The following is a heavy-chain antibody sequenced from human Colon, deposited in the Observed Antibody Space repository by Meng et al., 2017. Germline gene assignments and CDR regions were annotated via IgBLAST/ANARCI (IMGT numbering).Heavy chain of an antibody. V-gene: IGHV6-1*01. CDR1: GDSVSSNSAA. Sequence: HAQPHQSGPGLVKPSQPLSLNCAISGDSVSSNSAAWNWIRQSPSRGLEWLGRTYYRSKYYNDYALSVKRRITINPDTSKNQFSLQLNSVTPEDTAIYYCARDWGDVRGGFDFWGQGTLVTVSS. J-gene: IGHJ4*02. D-gene: IGHD3-10*02. CDR3: ARDWGDVRGGFDF. CDR2: TYYRSKYYN.